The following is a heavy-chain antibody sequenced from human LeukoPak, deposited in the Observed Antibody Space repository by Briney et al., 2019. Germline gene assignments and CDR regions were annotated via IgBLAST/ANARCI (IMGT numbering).Heavy chain of an antibody. D-gene: IGHD1-26*01. CDR1: GGSFSGYY. CDR2: INHSGST. J-gene: IGHJ6*03. V-gene: IGHV4-34*01. Sequence: ASETLPLTCAVYGGSFSGYYWSWIRKPPGKGLEWIGEINHSGSTNYNPSLKSRVTISIDTSKNQFSLKLSSVTAADTAVYYCARGEVGATSSHYYYYMDVWGKGTTVTVSS. CDR3: ARGEVGATSSHYYYYMDV.